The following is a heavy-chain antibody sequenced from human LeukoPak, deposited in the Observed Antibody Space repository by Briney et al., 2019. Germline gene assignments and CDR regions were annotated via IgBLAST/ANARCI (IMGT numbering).Heavy chain of an antibody. Sequence: PSETLSLTCAVYGGSFSGYYWSWIRQPPGKGLEWIGEINHSGSTNYNPSLKSRVTISVDTSKNQFSLKLSSVTAADTAVYYCARSGTSSGWPYFDYWGQGILVIVSS. CDR2: INHSGST. D-gene: IGHD6-19*01. V-gene: IGHV4-34*01. CDR3: ARSGTSSGWPYFDY. J-gene: IGHJ4*02. CDR1: GGSFSGYY.